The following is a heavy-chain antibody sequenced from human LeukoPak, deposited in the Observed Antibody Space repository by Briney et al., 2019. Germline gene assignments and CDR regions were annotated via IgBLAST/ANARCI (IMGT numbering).Heavy chain of an antibody. CDR1: GGSISSGSYY. D-gene: IGHD3-22*01. Sequence: SSQTLSLTCTVSGGSISSGSYYWSWIRQPAGKGLEWIGRISTSGSTNYNPSLKSRVTISVDTSKSQFSLKLSSVTAADTAVYYCARDSYYYDSSGYSEYYFDYWGQGTLVTVSS. J-gene: IGHJ4*02. V-gene: IGHV4-61*02. CDR2: ISTSGST. CDR3: ARDSYYYDSSGYSEYYFDY.